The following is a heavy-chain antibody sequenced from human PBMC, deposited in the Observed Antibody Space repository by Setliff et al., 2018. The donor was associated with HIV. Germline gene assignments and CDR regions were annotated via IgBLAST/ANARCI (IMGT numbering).Heavy chain of an antibody. Sequence: PSETLSLTCTVSSDSITSGTYYWNWIRQHPGKGLEWIGYIYYSGSTYYNPSLKSRITISVDTSKNQFSLKLSSVTAADTAVYYCARLDCSSSSGFVDYWGQGTLVTVSS. V-gene: IGHV4-30-4*08. CDR1: SDSITSGTYY. CDR2: IYYSGST. D-gene: IGHD2-2*01. CDR3: ARLDCSSSSGFVDY. J-gene: IGHJ4*02.